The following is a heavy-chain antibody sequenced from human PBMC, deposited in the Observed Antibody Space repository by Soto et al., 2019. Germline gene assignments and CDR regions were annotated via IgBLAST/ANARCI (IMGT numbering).Heavy chain of an antibody. CDR1: GFTFSDYY. D-gene: IGHD3-22*01. J-gene: IGHJ4*02. CDR2: IGSSDNII. V-gene: IGHV3-11*01. CDR3: ARDLGYYESSGYFDY. Sequence: LRLSCAASGFTFSDYYMSWIRQAPGKGLEWVSYIGSSDNIIYYADSVKGRFTISRDNAKNSLYLQMNSLRAEDTAVYYCARDLGYYESSGYFDYWGQGTLVTVSS.